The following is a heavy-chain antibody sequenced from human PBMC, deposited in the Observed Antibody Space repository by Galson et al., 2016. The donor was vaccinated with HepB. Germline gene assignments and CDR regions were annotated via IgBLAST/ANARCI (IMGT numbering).Heavy chain of an antibody. Sequence: SLRLSCAASGFPFTAYDIHWVRQASGKGLEWVSASGTAADTFYADSVRGRFTISRESAKNSLFLQMNSLRPEDTALYYCAKPIRFLGGSFDLWGQGTMVTISS. CDR1: GFPFTAYD. V-gene: IGHV3-13*01. D-gene: IGHD3-3*01. CDR3: AKPIRFLGGSFDL. J-gene: IGHJ3*01. CDR2: SGTAADT.